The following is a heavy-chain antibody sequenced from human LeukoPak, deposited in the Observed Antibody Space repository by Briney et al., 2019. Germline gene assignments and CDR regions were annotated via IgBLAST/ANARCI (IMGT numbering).Heavy chain of an antibody. Sequence: GGSPRLSCAASGFTFSSYSMNWVRQAPGKGLEWVSSISSSSSYIYYADSVKGRFTISRDNAKNSLYLQMNSLRAEDTAVYYCARDPLGTLYGDFGNDAFDIWGQGTMVTVSS. CDR2: ISSSSSYI. D-gene: IGHD4-17*01. J-gene: IGHJ3*02. V-gene: IGHV3-21*01. CDR1: GFTFSSYS. CDR3: ARDPLGTLYGDFGNDAFDI.